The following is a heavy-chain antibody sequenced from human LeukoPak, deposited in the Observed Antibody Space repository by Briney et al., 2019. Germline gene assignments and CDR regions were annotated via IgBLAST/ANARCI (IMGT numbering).Heavy chain of an antibody. J-gene: IGHJ4*02. Sequence: PGRSLRLSCAASGFTFSSYAMHWVRQAPGKGLEWVAVISYDGSNKYYADSVKGRFTISRDNSKNTLYLQMNSLRAEDTAVYYCAKETVTTVTYLLEYWGQGTLVTVSS. CDR1: GFTFSSYA. CDR2: ISYDGSNK. CDR3: AKETVTTVTYLLEY. D-gene: IGHD4-17*01. V-gene: IGHV3-30-3*01.